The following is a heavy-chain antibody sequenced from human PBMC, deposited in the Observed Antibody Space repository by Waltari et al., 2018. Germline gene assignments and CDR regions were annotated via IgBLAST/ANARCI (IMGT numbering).Heavy chain of an antibody. CDR1: GYSISSGYY. Sequence: QVQLQESGPGLVKPSETLSLTCSVSGYSISSGYYWGWIRQTPGKGLEGIGCIYHSGSTYDEPSLKSRVTISVDTSKNQCSLKLSSVTAADTAVYYCASLSSGFLTGPGAFDIWGQGTMVTVSS. D-gene: IGHD6-19*01. V-gene: IGHV4-38-2*01. CDR3: ASLSSGFLTGPGAFDI. CDR2: IYHSGST. J-gene: IGHJ3*02.